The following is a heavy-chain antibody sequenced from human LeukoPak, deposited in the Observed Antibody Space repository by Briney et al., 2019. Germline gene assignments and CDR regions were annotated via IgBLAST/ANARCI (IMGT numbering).Heavy chain of an antibody. J-gene: IGHJ4*02. V-gene: IGHV3-23*01. CDR3: AGDRF. CDR2: ISSSGGST. CDR1: GFAFSSYA. D-gene: IGHD3-16*01. Sequence: PGGSLRLPCAASGFAFSSYAMSWVRQAPGKGLEWVSAISSSGGSTYYADSVKGRFSISRDNSKNTLDLQMSSLRAADTAVYYCAGDRFWGQGTLVTASS.